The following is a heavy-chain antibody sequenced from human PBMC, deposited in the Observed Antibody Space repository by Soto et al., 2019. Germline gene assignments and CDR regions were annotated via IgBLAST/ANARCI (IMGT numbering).Heavy chain of an antibody. J-gene: IGHJ6*02. D-gene: IGHD2-2*01. V-gene: IGHV1-18*01. Sequence: ASVKVSCQASGYTFSSYVSSWARQAPGEGLEWMAWISVYNGNTKYAQKAQGRVIMTTDTSTSTAYMELRSLRSDDTAMYYCAKDAAILPAVPALNYYNGMDVWGQVITVTVSS. CDR3: AKDAAILPAVPALNYYNGMDV. CDR2: ISVYNGNT. CDR1: GYTFSSYV.